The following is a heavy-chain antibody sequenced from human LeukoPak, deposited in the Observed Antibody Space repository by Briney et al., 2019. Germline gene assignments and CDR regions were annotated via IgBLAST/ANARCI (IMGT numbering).Heavy chain of an antibody. Sequence: SETLSLTCTVSGGSISSGSYYWSWIRQPAGKGLEWIGRIYTSGSTNYNPSLKSRVTISVDTSKNQFSLKLSSVTAADTAVYYCASSKLTTWYYYDSSGSSWDYWGQGTLVTVSS. D-gene: IGHD3-22*01. J-gene: IGHJ4*02. V-gene: IGHV4-61*02. CDR2: IYTSGST. CDR3: ASSKLTTWYYYDSSGSSWDY. CDR1: GGSISSGSYY.